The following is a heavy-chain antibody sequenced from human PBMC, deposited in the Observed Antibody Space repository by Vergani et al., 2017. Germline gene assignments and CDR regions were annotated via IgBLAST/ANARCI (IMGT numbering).Heavy chain of an antibody. CDR3: ARDHFVSGSYMAWFGP. J-gene: IGHJ5*02. V-gene: IGHV1-2*02. Sequence: QVHLVQSGVEVKKPGASVKISCRASGYSFIDYYIHWIRQAPGQGLEWMGWINPKSGVTNYAQKFQGRVTMTRDTSIATVYMELTNLRSTDTATFYCARDHFVSGSYMAWFGPWGQGSPVIVSS. D-gene: IGHD1-26*01. CDR1: GYSFIDYY. CDR2: INPKSGVT.